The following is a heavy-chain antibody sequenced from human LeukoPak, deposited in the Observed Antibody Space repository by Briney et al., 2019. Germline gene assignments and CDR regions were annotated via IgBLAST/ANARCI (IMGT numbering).Heavy chain of an antibody. CDR1: GGSFSRYY. J-gene: IGHJ4*02. CDR3: AREHSHYDSSGLYDY. V-gene: IGHV4-34*01. D-gene: IGHD3-22*01. Sequence: SETLSLTCAVNGGSFSRYYWSWIRQPPGKGLEWIGEINHSGSTNYNPSLKSRVTISVDTSKNQFSLKLSSVTAADTAVYYCAREHSHYDSSGLYDYWGQGTLVTVSS. CDR2: INHSGST.